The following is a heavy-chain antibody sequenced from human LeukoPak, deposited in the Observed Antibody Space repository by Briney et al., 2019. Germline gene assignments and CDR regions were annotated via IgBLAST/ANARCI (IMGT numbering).Heavy chain of an antibody. D-gene: IGHD2-21*02. Sequence: SETLSLTCTVSGGSITSYYWSWIRQPAGKGLEWIGRIYPSGSTNYNPSLKSRVSMSVDTSKNQFSLKLTSVTAADTAVYYCARTSPRTATFDYWGQGTLVTVSS. CDR1: GGSITSYY. V-gene: IGHV4-4*07. CDR3: ARTSPRTATFDY. CDR2: IYPSGST. J-gene: IGHJ4*02.